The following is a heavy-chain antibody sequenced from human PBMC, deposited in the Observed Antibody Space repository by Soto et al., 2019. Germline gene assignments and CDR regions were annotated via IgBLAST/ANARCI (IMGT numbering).Heavy chain of an antibody. Sequence: QVQLQESGPGLVKPSQTLSLTCTVSGGSISSGGYYWSWIRQHPGKGLEWIGYIYYSGSTYYNPSLNTLVTISVDPSKNQFSLKLSSVTAADTAVYYCARDSDSSGYSSYYGMYIWGKGNTVTVSS. CDR3: ARDSDSSGYSSYYGMYI. J-gene: IGHJ6*04. V-gene: IGHV4-31*01. CDR2: IYYSGST. CDR1: GGSISSGGYY. D-gene: IGHD3-22*01.